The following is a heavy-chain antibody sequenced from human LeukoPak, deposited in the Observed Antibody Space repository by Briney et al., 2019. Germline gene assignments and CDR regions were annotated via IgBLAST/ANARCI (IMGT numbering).Heavy chain of an antibody. Sequence: ASVKVSCKASGYTFTSYGISWVRQAPGQGLEWMGWISAYNGNTNYAQKLQGRVTMTTDTSTSIAYMELRSLRSDDTAVYYCARDSYYYDSSGYYPHYFDYWGQGTLVTVSS. CDR1: GYTFTSYG. CDR2: ISAYNGNT. V-gene: IGHV1-18*01. D-gene: IGHD3-22*01. CDR3: ARDSYYYDSSGYYPHYFDY. J-gene: IGHJ4*02.